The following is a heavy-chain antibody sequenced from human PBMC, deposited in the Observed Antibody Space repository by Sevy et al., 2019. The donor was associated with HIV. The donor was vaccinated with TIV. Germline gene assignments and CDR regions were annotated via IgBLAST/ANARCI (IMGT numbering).Heavy chain of an antibody. J-gene: IGHJ2*01. Sequence: GGSLRLSCAASGLTFSSYAMSWVRQAPGKGLEWVSAISGSGGSTYYADSVKGRFTISRDNSKNTLYLQMNSLRAEDTAVYYCAKDLLARGVTTSTEYFDLWGRGTLVTVSS. CDR1: GLTFSSYA. CDR2: ISGSGGST. D-gene: IGHD4-17*01. V-gene: IGHV3-23*01. CDR3: AKDLLARGVTTSTEYFDL.